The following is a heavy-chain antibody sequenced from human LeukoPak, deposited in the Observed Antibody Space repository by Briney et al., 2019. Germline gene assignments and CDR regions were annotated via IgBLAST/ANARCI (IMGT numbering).Heavy chain of an antibody. CDR3: ARGRRAMVYYDMGV. V-gene: IGHV4-34*01. CDR2: INHSGST. J-gene: IGHJ6*02. Sequence: SETLSLTCAVYGGSFSGYYWSWIRQPPGKGLEWIGEINHSGSTTYNPSLKSRVTISVDTSKNQFSLKLSSVTAADTAVYYCARGRRAMVYYDMGVWGQGTTVTLSS. D-gene: IGHD5-18*01. CDR1: GGSFSGYY.